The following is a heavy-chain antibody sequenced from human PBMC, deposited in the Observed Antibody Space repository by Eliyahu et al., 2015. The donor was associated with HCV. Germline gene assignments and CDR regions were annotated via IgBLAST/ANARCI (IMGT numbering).Heavy chain of an antibody. J-gene: IGHJ4*02. CDR3: ARVSVVGVVPTHLDY. V-gene: IGHV4-31*03. D-gene: IGHD2-21*01. CDR2: IYKSGST. Sequence: QVQLQESGPGLVKPSQTLSLTCSVSGGSXXSGXYYXSWIRQHPVXGLEWIGYIYKSGSTYYNPSLKTRESMSVDTSKNQFSLKMTSLTAADTAVYYCARVSVVGVVPTHLDYWGLGTQVTVSS. CDR1: GGSXXSGXYY.